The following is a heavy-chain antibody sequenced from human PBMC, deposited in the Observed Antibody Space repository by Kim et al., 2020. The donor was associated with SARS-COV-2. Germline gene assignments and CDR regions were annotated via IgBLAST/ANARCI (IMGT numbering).Heavy chain of an antibody. J-gene: IGHJ6*01. CDR3: ARDA. Sequence: GGSLRLSCVASGFTFSTFWMSWVRQAPGKGLEGVANINQHGSETKYVDSVKGRFTIFRDNGKDSVYLQMNNLRAEDRAVYYCARDAWGQG. V-gene: IGHV3-7*01. CDR1: GFTFSTFW. CDR2: INQHGSET.